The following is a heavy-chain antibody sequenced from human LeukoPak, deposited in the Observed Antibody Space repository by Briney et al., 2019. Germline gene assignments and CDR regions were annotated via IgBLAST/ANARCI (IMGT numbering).Heavy chain of an antibody. Sequence: GGSLRLSCVTSGFSFSSHAMHWVRQAPGKGLEWVAVISDDGNSKYYADSVKGRFTISRDNSKSTLYLQMSSLRAEDTAIYYCAKDRAAAAYFDYWGQGTLVTVSS. J-gene: IGHJ4*02. CDR2: ISDDGNSK. V-gene: IGHV3-30*04. CDR1: GFSFSSHA. D-gene: IGHD2-2*01. CDR3: AKDRAAAAYFDY.